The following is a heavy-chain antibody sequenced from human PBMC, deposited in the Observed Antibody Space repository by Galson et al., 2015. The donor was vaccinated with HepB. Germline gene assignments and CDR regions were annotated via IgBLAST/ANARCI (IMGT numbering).Heavy chain of an antibody. Sequence: SLRLSCAASGFEFRTHWMNWVRQAPGKGLEWVSSISSTTRYIHYADSVRGRFTISRDNAKNSLYLQMDSLRAEDSAVYYCATATPYYGGNGYFDIWGRGTLVTVSS. D-gene: IGHD4-23*01. CDR3: ATATPYYGGNGYFDI. J-gene: IGHJ2*01. CDR1: GFEFRTHW. V-gene: IGHV3-21*01. CDR2: ISSTTRYI.